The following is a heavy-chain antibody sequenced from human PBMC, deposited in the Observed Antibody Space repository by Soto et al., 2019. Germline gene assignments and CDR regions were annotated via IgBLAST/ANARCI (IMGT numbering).Heavy chain of an antibody. Sequence: GASVQSSGEGSGCSFTIYWLVGLRQIRGKGPESIGIIYPGDSDTRYSPSFQGQVTISADKSISTAYLQWSSLKASDTAMYYCARHGPRVYYDNSDYYYYGMDVWGQGTTVTVSS. CDR1: GCSFTIYW. CDR3: ARHGPRVYYDNSDYYYYGMDV. J-gene: IGHJ6*02. V-gene: IGHV5-51*01. D-gene: IGHD3-22*01. CDR2: IYPGDSDT.